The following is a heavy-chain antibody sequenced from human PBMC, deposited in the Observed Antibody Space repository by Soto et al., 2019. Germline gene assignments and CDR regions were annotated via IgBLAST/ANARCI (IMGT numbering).Heavy chain of an antibody. CDR3: ARARGYCSGGSCRGERNWFDP. J-gene: IGHJ5*02. Sequence: QVQLVQSGAEVKKPGASVKVSCKASGYTFTSYYMHWVRQAPGQGLEWMGIIIPSGGSTSYAQKFQGRVTMTRDTSTSTVYMELSSLRSEETAVYYCARARGYCSGGSCRGERNWFDPWGQGTLVTVSS. CDR1: GYTFTSYY. V-gene: IGHV1-46*01. CDR2: IIPSGGST. D-gene: IGHD2-15*01.